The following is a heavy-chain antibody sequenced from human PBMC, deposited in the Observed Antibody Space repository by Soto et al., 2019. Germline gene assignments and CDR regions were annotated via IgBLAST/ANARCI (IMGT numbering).Heavy chain of an antibody. J-gene: IGHJ6*02. CDR3: ARRRGSYYYSGMAV. CDR2: IYYSGST. V-gene: IGHV4-31*03. CDR1: GGSISSCGYY. D-gene: IGHD3-10*01. Sequence: PSETLSLTCTVSGGSISSCGYYWSWIRQHPGKGLEWIGYIYYSGSTYYNPSLKSRVTISVDTSKNQFSLKLSSVTAADTAVYYFARRRGSYYYSGMAVWGQGTTATVS.